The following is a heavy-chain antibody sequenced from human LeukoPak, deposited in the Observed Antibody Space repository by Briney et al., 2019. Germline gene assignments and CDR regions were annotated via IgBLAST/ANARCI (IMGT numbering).Heavy chain of an antibody. D-gene: IGHD6-13*01. CDR2: ITDSGGST. V-gene: IGHV3-23*01. J-gene: IGHJ4*02. CDR1: GFTFSSYA. CDR3: AKSYSGSWSPFFGY. Sequence: GGSLRLSCAASGFTFSSYAMSWVRQAPGKGLEWVSAITDSGGSTYYADSVKGRFTISRDNSKNTLYLQMNSLGAEDPAVYYCAKSYSGSWSPFFGYWGQGTLVTVSS.